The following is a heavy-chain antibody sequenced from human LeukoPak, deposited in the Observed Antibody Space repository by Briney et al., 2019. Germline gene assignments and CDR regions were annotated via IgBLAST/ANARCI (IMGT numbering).Heavy chain of an antibody. CDR1: GFTFSSYA. D-gene: IGHD1-1*01. CDR2: ISYDGSNK. CDR3: ARDGRGTRAFDY. J-gene: IGHJ4*02. Sequence: GGSLRLSCAASGFTFSSYAMHRVRQAPGKGLEWVAVISYDGSNKYYADSVKGRFTISRDNSKNTLYLQMNSLRAEDTAVYYCARDGRGTRAFDYWGQGTLVTVSS. V-gene: IGHV3-30-3*01.